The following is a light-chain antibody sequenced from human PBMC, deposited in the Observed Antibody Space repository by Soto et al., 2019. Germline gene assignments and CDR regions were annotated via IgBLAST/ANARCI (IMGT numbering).Light chain of an antibody. CDR3: QQYGSSPPT. CDR1: QSVCSSF. J-gene: IGKJ2*01. V-gene: IGKV3-20*01. CDR2: GAS. Sequence: EIVLTQSPGTLSLSPGERATLSCRARQSVCSSFLAWYQQKPGQAPRLLISGASSRATGIPDRFSDSGSGTDFTLTISRLEPEDFAVYYCQQYGSSPPTFGQGTKLEIK.